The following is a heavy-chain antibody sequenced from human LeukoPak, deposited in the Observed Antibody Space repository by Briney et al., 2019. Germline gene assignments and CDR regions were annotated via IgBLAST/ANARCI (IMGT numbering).Heavy chain of an antibody. V-gene: IGHV4-39*07. J-gene: IGHJ5*02. D-gene: IGHD2-2*01. CDR1: GGSIRSSYYY. CDR2: IYHSGST. CDR3: ARLHCSSTSCYDWNWFDP. Sequence: SETLSLTCTVSGGSIRSSYYYWGWIRQPPGKGLEWIGYIYHSGSTYYNPSLKSRVTISVDRSKNQFSLKLSSVTAADTAVYYCARLHCSSTSCYDWNWFDPWGQGTLVTVSS.